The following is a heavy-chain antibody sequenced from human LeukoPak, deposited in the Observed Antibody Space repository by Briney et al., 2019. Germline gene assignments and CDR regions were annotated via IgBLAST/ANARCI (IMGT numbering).Heavy chain of an antibody. CDR1: GFTFSSYE. Sequence: GGSLRLSRVASGFTFSSYEMNWVRQAPGEGLEWVSYIHNGGSSTYYADSVKGRFTISRDNGKNSLHLQMNSLRVEDTAVYYCARWTRVTSSSLWYFDLWGRGTLVTVSS. J-gene: IGHJ2*01. V-gene: IGHV3-48*03. CDR3: ARWTRVTSSSLWYFDL. D-gene: IGHD6-6*01. CDR2: IHNGGSST.